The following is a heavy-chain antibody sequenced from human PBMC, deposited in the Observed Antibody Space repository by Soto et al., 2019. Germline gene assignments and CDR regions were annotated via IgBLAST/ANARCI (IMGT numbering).Heavy chain of an antibody. Sequence: EVQLVQSGAEVKKPVDSLRSSCKGSGYSCTSYWISWVRQRPGKGLEWMGRIDPSDSYTNYSPSFQGHVTISADKSISTAYLQWSSLKASDTAMYYCARSFSSYADGMDVWGQGTTVTVSS. CDR1: GYSCTSYW. V-gene: IGHV5-10-1*03. J-gene: IGHJ6*02. D-gene: IGHD2-2*01. CDR2: IDPSDSYT. CDR3: ARSFSSYADGMDV.